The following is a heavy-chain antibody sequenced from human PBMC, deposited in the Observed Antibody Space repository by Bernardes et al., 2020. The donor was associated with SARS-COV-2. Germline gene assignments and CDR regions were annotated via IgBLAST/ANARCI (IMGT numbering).Heavy chain of an antibody. D-gene: IGHD3-10*01. Sequence: GGSLRLSCAASGFTVSSHVMNWVRQAPGKGLEWVSVISTSGGGTYYADSVKGRFTISRDNSKNTLYLQMNSLRAEDTAVYYCAYYWADYWGQGTLVTVSS. CDR2: ISTSGGGT. CDR3: AYYWADY. V-gene: IGHV3-23*01. CDR1: GFTVSSHV. J-gene: IGHJ4*02.